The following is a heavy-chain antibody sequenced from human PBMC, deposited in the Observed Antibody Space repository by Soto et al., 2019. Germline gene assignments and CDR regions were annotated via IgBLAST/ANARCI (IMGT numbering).Heavy chain of an antibody. CDR3: ARQCDILTGYFLDFDY. J-gene: IGHJ4*02. D-gene: IGHD3-9*01. V-gene: IGHV4-30-2*01. CDR2: IYHSGST. Sequence: SETLSLTCAVSGGSISSGGYSWSWIRQPPGKGLEWIGYIYHSGSTYYNPSLKSRVTISVDRSKNQFSPKLSSVTAADTAVYYCARQCDILTGYFLDFDYWGQGTLVTVSS. CDR1: GGSISSGGYS.